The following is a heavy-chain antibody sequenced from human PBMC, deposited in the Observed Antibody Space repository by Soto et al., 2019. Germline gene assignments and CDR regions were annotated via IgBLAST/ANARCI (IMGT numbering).Heavy chain of an antibody. J-gene: IGHJ6*02. D-gene: IGHD3-22*01. V-gene: IGHV3-33*01. CDR2: LWYDGSIK. Sequence: GWSLRLSCAASVFTFNTYGMHWVRRIPGKGLQWVAILWYDGSIKYYADSVKGRFTISRDNSKNTLYLQMNSLRDEDTAVYYCARDVYDSSGTHYYYGMDVWGQGTTVTVSS. CDR1: VFTFNTYG. CDR3: ARDVYDSSGTHYYYGMDV.